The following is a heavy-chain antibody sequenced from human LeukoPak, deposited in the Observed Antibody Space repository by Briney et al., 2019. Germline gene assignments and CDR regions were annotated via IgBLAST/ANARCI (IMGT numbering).Heavy chain of an antibody. Sequence: PGGSLRLSCAASGSPFSGYGMHWVRQAPGKGLEWVAVAYGDGSSQYYADSVKGRFSISKDISKNTLSLQMNSLRAEDTAVYSCATGGNFYYSHWGQGTLVTVSS. V-gene: IGHV3-33*01. J-gene: IGHJ1*01. D-gene: IGHD4-11*01. CDR1: GSPFSGYG. CDR2: AYGDGSSQ. CDR3: ATGGNFYYSH.